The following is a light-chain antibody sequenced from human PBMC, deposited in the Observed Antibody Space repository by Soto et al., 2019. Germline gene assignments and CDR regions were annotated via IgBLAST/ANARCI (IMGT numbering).Light chain of an antibody. J-gene: IGKJ1*01. CDR3: QQYGDSPVT. Sequence: EIVLTQSPATLSLSPVERATLSGMASQTVGRSLAWYQQKPGQAPRLLIYDASDRATGIPDRFSGSGSGTDFTLTISRLVPEDFAVYYCQQYGDSPVTFGQGTKVDI. CDR2: DAS. CDR1: QTVGRS. V-gene: IGKV3-11*01.